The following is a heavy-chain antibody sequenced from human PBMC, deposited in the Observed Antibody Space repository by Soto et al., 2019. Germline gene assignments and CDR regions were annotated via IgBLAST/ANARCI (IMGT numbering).Heavy chain of an antibody. V-gene: IGHV1-46*02. J-gene: IGHJ6*02. CDR1: GYTFNAFY. D-gene: IGHD4-17*01. CDR3: ARVALGYDYADV. CDR2: INPSGDGT. Sequence: ASVPVSCKAFGYTFNAFYMHWVRQAPGQGLEWMGVINPSGDGTSYAQKFQGRVTMTRDTSTSTVYMELSSLRSEDTAVYYCARVALGYDYADVWGQGTTVTVSS.